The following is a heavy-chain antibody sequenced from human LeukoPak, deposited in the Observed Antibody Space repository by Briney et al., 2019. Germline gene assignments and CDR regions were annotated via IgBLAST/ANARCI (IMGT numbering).Heavy chain of an antibody. V-gene: IGHV4-59*08. D-gene: IGHD6-13*01. J-gene: IGHJ4*02. Sequence: PGGSLRLSCAASGFTFSNARMSWVRQAPGKGLEWIGYIYYSGSTNYNPSLKSRVTISVDTSKNQFSLKLSSVTAADTAVYYCARYSSSWHYFDYWGQGTLVTVSS. CDR3: ARYSSSWHYFDY. CDR1: GFTFSNAR. CDR2: IYYSGST.